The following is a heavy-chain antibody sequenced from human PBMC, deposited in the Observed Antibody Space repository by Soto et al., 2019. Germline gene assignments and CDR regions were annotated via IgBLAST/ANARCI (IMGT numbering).Heavy chain of an antibody. Sequence: SETLSLTCAVHGGSLNHHFWSWIRQPPWKGLEWIGEISHDGSTNYIPSLKSRVSISVDTSRNQFSLKLNSVTAADTAMYYCARASLLTGHDDNYSAMDVWGQGTTVTVSS. D-gene: IGHD3-9*01. CDR2: ISHDGST. CDR3: ARASLLTGHDDNYSAMDV. J-gene: IGHJ6*02. CDR1: GGSLNHHF. V-gene: IGHV4-34*01.